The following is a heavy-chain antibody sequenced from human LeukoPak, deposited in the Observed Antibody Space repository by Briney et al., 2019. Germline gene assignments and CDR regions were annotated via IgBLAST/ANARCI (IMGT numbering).Heavy chain of an antibody. V-gene: IGHV1-58*01. J-gene: IGHJ5*02. CDR2: IVVGSGNT. Sequence: SVKVSCKASGFTFTSSAVQWVRQARGQRLEWIGWIVVGSGNTNYAQKFQERVTITRDMSTSTAYMELSSLRSEDTALYYCAAKGIAAAGTRRWFDPWGQGTLVTVSS. CDR1: GFTFTSSA. D-gene: IGHD6-13*01. CDR3: AAKGIAAAGTRRWFDP.